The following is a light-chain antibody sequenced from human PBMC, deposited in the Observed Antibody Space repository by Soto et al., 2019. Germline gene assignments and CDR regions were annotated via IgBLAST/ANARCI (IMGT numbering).Light chain of an antibody. V-gene: IGKV3-11*01. Sequence: EIVLTQSPATLSLSPGEGASLSCRASQNISTYLAWYQQRPGQVPRLLIYGVSKRAPAIPPRFSGSGSLTDFTLGVSGLETEDFATYYCQQRPNSPPRTFGRGTRVELK. J-gene: IGKJ4*02. CDR2: GVS. CDR3: QQRPNSPPRT. CDR1: QNISTY.